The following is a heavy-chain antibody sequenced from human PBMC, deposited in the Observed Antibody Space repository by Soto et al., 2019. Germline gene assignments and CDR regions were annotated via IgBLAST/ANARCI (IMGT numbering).Heavy chain of an antibody. CDR2: ISYDGSNK. CDR1: GFTFSSYA. D-gene: IGHD3-22*01. CDR3: AREIYYDSSAYGMDV. Sequence: VQLVESGGGVVQPGRSLRLSCAASGFTFSSYAMHWVRQAPGKGLEWVAVISYDGSNKYYADSVKGRFTISRDNSKNTLYLQMNSLRAEDTAVYYCAREIYYDSSAYGMDVWGQGTTVTVSS. V-gene: IGHV3-30-3*01. J-gene: IGHJ6*02.